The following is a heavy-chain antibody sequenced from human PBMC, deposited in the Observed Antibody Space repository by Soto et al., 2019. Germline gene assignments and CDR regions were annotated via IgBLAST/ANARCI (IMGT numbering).Heavy chain of an antibody. D-gene: IGHD3-10*01. V-gene: IGHV4-30-4*01. Sequence: QVRLQESGPGLVKPSQTLSLTCTVSGGSISSGDYYWSWIRQPPGKGLEWIGYIYYSGSTYYNPSLKSRVTISVDTSKNQFSLKLSSVTAADTAVYYCARVAGTFYWYFDLWGRGTLVTVSS. J-gene: IGHJ2*01. CDR3: ARVAGTFYWYFDL. CDR2: IYYSGST. CDR1: GGSISSGDYY.